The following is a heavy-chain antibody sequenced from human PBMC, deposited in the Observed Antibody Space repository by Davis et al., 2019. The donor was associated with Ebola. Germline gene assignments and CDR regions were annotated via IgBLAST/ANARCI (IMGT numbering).Heavy chain of an antibody. CDR3: ARGRDYVWGSYRYTY. D-gene: IGHD3-16*02. CDR1: GGSISSSNW. Sequence: MPSETLSLTCTVSGGSISSSNWWRWVCQPPGKGLEWIGEIYHSGSTNYNPSLKSRVTISVDKSKNQFSLKLSSVTAADTAVYYCARGRDYVWGSYRYTYWGQGTLVTVSS. V-gene: IGHV4-4*02. CDR2: IYHSGST. J-gene: IGHJ4*02.